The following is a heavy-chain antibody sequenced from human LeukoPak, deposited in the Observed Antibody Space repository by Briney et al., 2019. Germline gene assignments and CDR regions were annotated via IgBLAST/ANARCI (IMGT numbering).Heavy chain of an antibody. V-gene: IGHV3-23*01. CDR2: ISGSGGST. D-gene: IGHD5-24*01. Sequence: GASLRLSCAASGFTFSSYAMSRVRQAPGKGLEWVSTISGSGGSTYYADSVKGRFTISRDNSKNTLYLQMNSLRAEDTAVYYCATGDGYNSRLDYWGQGTLVTVSS. CDR1: GFTFSSYA. J-gene: IGHJ4*02. CDR3: ATGDGYNSRLDY.